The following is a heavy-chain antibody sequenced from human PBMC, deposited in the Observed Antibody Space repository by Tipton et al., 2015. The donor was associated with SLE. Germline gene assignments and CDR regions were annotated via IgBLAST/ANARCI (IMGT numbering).Heavy chain of an antibody. Sequence: SLRLSCAASGFTFSSYAMSWVRQAPGKGLEWASVIYSGGSSTYYADSVKGRFTISRDNSKNTLYLQMNSLRAEDTAVYYCAKDGGADAFDIWGQGTMVTVSS. D-gene: IGHD3-16*01. V-gene: IGHV3-23*03. CDR2: IYSGGSST. CDR3: AKDGGADAFDI. CDR1: GFTFSSYA. J-gene: IGHJ3*02.